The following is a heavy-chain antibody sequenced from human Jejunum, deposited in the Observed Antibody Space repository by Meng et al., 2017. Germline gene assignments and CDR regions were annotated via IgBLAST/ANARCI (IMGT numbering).Heavy chain of an antibody. J-gene: IGHJ4*02. D-gene: IGHD3-10*01. CDR1: GGSISSSAHY. CDR3: ARTGGPGFYSYFQF. Sequence: SETLSLTCTVSGGSISSSAHYWGWIRQPPGKGLEWIGNIYDTGSTYYNPPLKSRVTISVDTSKNQFSLKLTSVTAADTAVYYCARTGGPGFYSYFQFWGQGRLVTVSS. V-gene: IGHV4-39*07. CDR2: IYDTGST.